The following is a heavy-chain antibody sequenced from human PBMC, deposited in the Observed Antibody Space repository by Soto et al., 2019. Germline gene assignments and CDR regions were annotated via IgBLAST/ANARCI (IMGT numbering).Heavy chain of an antibody. D-gene: IGHD6-13*01. CDR2: MSYDGSQK. Sequence: QVQLVESGGGVVQPGRSLRLSCAASGFIFSTYTMHWVRQAPGKGMEWLTVMSYDGSQKYYAHSVKGRLTISRDNSKNTLYLQMTSPRAEDTAAYRCAIAMSSSWHNFDYWGQGALVTVAS. V-gene: IGHV3-30-3*01. J-gene: IGHJ4*02. CDR3: AIAMSSSWHNFDY. CDR1: GFIFSTYT.